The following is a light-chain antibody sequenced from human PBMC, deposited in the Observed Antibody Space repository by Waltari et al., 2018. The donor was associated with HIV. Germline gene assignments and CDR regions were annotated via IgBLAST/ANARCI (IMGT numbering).Light chain of an antibody. CDR3: QQYYKWPLT. Sequence: EIVMTQSPVTLSVSPGERATLSCRASQSVSSNLAWYKQKPGQAPRLLIYGASARATGIPDRLSGSGSGTEFTLTISSLQSEDFAVYYCQQYYKWPLTFGQGTRLEIK. CDR1: QSVSSN. V-gene: IGKV3-15*01. CDR2: GAS. J-gene: IGKJ5*01.